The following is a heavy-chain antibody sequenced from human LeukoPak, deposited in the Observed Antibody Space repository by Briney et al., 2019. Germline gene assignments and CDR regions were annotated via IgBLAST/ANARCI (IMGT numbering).Heavy chain of an antibody. CDR3: ARDYYSGSRDLDY. V-gene: IGHV3-74*01. D-gene: IGHD3-22*01. Sequence: GGSLRLSCAASGFTFRSYGMHWVRQAPGKGLMWVSLITTDGSSTTYADSVKGRFTISRDNAKNTLYLQMNSLRAEDTAVYYCARDYYSGSRDLDYWGQGTLVTVSS. CDR2: ITTDGSST. J-gene: IGHJ4*02. CDR1: GFTFRSYG.